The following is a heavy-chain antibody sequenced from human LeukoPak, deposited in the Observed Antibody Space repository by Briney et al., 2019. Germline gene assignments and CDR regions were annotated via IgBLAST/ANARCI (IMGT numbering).Heavy chain of an antibody. D-gene: IGHD3-22*01. J-gene: IGHJ4*02. CDR1: GFSFSSYW. CDR3: ARASLYDNSAYYLDY. V-gene: IGHV3-74*01. CDR2: ISSDGSTT. Sequence: GGSLRLSCAASGFSFSSYWMHWVRQAPGKGLVWVSRISSDGSTTSYADSVKGRFTISRDNAKNSLYLQMNSLRAEDTALYYCARASLYDNSAYYLDYWGQGTLVTVSS.